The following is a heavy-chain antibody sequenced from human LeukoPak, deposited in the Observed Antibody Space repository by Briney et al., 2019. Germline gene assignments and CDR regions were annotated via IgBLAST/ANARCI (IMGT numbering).Heavy chain of an antibody. Sequence: ASVTVSCKASGYTFTGYYIHWVRQAPGQGLEWMGRINPNSGDTNYAQKFQGRVTMTRDTSISTAYMELSNLSSDDTAVYYCARDPYVSGIYGWLDPWGQGTPVTVSS. CDR2: INPNSGDT. D-gene: IGHD3-10*01. CDR1: GYTFTGYY. CDR3: ARDPYVSGIYGWLDP. J-gene: IGHJ5*02. V-gene: IGHV1-2*06.